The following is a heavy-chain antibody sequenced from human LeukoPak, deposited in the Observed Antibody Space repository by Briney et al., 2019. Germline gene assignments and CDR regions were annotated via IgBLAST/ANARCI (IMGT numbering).Heavy chain of an antibody. CDR1: GFTFSYYD. CDR2: ICDSGRTI. D-gene: IGHD3-22*01. CDR3: ARDRLGDYDHSGYYDK. Sequence: PGGSLRLSCAAAGFTFSYYDVGWIRQAPGKGLEWVSYICDSGRTIYYADSVKGRFTISRDNAKNSVYLQMNDLGAEDTAVYYCARDRLGDYDHSGYYDKWGQGTLVTVSS. J-gene: IGHJ4*02. V-gene: IGHV3-11*01.